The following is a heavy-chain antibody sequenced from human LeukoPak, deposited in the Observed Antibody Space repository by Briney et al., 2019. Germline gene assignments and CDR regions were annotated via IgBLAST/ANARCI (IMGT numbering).Heavy chain of an antibody. CDR1: GFTFSSYP. CDR2: ISYDGSKI. D-gene: IGHD3-3*01. V-gene: IGHV3-30-3*01. Sequence: PGGSLRLSCAASGFTFSSYPLHWVRQAPGKGLEWVTLISYDGSKIYYADSVKGRFTISRDNSKNTLYLQMNSLRAEDTAVYFCAGESGWGLPHAFDFWGQGTMVTVSS. J-gene: IGHJ3*01. CDR3: AGESGWGLPHAFDF.